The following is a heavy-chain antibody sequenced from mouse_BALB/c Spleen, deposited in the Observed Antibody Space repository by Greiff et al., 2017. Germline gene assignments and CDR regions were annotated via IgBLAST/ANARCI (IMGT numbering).Heavy chain of an antibody. CDR1: GFTFSDYY. D-gene: IGHD2-3*01. V-gene: IGHV5-4*02. CDR3: AVSYECYYPDY. J-gene: IGHJ2*01. CDR2: ISDGGSYT. Sequence: EVKVVESGGGLVKPGGSLKLSCAASGFTFSDYYMYWVRQTPEKRLEWVATISDGGSYTYYPDSVKGRFTISRDNAKNNLYLQMSSLKSEDTAMFYCAVSYECYYPDYWGQGTTLTVSS.